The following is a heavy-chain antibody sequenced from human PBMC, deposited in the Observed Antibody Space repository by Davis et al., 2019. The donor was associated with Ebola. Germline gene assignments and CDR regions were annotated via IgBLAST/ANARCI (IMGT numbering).Heavy chain of an antibody. Sequence: PSETLSLTCTVSGGSISSYYWSWIRQPPGKGLEWIGYIYYSGSTNYNPSLKSRVTISVDTSKNQFSLKLSSVTAADTAVYYCARNGRFPGPSLYYFDYWGQGTLVTVSS. CDR3: ARNGRFPGPSLYYFDY. CDR2: IYYSGST. J-gene: IGHJ4*02. CDR1: GGSISSYY. V-gene: IGHV4-59*01. D-gene: IGHD1-26*01.